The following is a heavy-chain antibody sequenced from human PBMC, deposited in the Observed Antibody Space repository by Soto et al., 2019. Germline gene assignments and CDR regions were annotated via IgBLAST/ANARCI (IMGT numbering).Heavy chain of an antibody. Sequence: GASVKVSCKASGYTFTSYGISWVRQAPGQGLEWMGWISAYNGNTNYAQKLQGRVTMTTDTSTSTAYMELRSLRSDDTAVYYCAREWIVVPEQANFDYWGQGTLVTVSS. V-gene: IGHV1-18*01. CDR3: AREWIVVPEQANFDY. CDR1: GYTFTSYG. CDR2: ISAYNGNT. J-gene: IGHJ4*02. D-gene: IGHD3-22*01.